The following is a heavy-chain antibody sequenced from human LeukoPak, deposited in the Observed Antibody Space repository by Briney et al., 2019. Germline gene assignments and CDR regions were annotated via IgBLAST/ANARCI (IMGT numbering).Heavy chain of an antibody. CDR1: GGSFSGYY. Sequence: PSETLSLTCAVYGGSFSGYYRTWIRQPPGKGLEWIGEINHSGSTNYNPSLKSRVTISVDTSKNQFSLKLTSVTAADTAVYYCAAGCTDTSCFWFYYADVWGKGTTVTVSS. D-gene: IGHD2-2*01. J-gene: IGHJ6*03. CDR2: INHSGST. V-gene: IGHV4-34*01. CDR3: AAGCTDTSCFWFYYADV.